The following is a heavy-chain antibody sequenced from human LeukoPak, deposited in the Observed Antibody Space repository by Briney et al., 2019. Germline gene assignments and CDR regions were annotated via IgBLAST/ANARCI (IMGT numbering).Heavy chain of an antibody. V-gene: IGHV1-2*02. J-gene: IGHJ4*02. CDR2: INPNSGGT. D-gene: IGHD3-10*01. CDR1: GYTFTGYY. CDR3: ARVVALPPGMVRGVIRD. Sequence: RASVKVSCTASGYTFTGYYMHWVRQAPGQGLEWMGWINPNSGGTNYAQKFQGRVTMTRDTSISTAYMELSRLRSDDTAVYYCARVVALPPGMVRGVIRDWGQGTLVTVSS.